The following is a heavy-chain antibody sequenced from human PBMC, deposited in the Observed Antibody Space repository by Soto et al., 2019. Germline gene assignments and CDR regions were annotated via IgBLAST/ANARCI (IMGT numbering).Heavy chain of an antibody. V-gene: IGHV5-51*01. CDR1: GYSFTSYW. Sequence: PGESLKISCQGSGYSFTSYWIGWVRQMPGKGLEWMGIIYPGDSDTRYSPSFQGQVTISADKSISTAYLRWSSLKASDTAMYYYARGGPGIAVAGQFDYWGQGTLVTVSS. CDR3: ARGGPGIAVAGQFDY. J-gene: IGHJ4*02. CDR2: IYPGDSDT. D-gene: IGHD6-19*01.